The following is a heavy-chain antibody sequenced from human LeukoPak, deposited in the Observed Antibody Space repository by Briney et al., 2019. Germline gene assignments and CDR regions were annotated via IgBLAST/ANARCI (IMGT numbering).Heavy chain of an antibody. CDR1: GYTFTSYA. CDR3: ARGPHYYGSGNHKNWFDP. J-gene: IGHJ5*02. D-gene: IGHD3-10*01. Sequence: ASVKVSCKASGYTFTSYAMHWVRQAPGQRLEWMGWINAGNGNTKYSQKFQGRVTITRDTSASTAYMELSSLRSEDTAVYYCARGPHYYGSGNHKNWFDPWGQGTLVTVSS. V-gene: IGHV1-3*01. CDR2: INAGNGNT.